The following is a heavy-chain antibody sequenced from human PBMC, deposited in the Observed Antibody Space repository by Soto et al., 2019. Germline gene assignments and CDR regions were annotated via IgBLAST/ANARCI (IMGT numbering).Heavy chain of an antibody. CDR3: ARDYDILTGYPPRFDY. CDR2: INSDGSST. D-gene: IGHD3-9*01. J-gene: IGHJ4*02. V-gene: IGHV3-74*01. CDR1: GFTFSSYW. Sequence: GGSLRLSCAASGFTFSSYWMHWVRQAPGKGLVWVSRINSDGSSTSYADSVKGRFTISRDNSKNTLYLQMNSLRAEDTAVYYCARDYDILTGYPPRFDYWGQGTLVTVSS.